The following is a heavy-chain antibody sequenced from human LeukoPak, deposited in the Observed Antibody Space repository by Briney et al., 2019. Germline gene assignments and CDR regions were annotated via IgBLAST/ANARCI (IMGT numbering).Heavy chain of an antibody. J-gene: IGHJ3*02. D-gene: IGHD2-15*01. CDR2: VVVGGGNT. CDR1: FILFSPA. Sequence: SAEVFFQGSWFILFSPALQRGRQDSGESPVGVGSVVVGGGNTNYAQKFQERVTITRDMSTSTAYMELSSLRSEDTAVYYCATLTTSKYCSGGSCYFPFDIWGQGTMVTVSS. V-gene: IGHV1-58*01. CDR3: ATLTTSKYCSGGSCYFPFDI.